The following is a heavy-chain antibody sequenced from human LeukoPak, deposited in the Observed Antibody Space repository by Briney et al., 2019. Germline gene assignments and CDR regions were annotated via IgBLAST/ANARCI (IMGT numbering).Heavy chain of an antibody. D-gene: IGHD3-22*01. CDR3: ARLYEGYYYDSSGYAYFDY. CDR1: GYNFPNYW. CDR2: IYPGDSDT. Sequence: GESLKISCKSSGYNFPNYWIGWVRQMPGKGLEWMGIIYPGDSDTRYSPSFQGQVTISADKSISTAYLQWSSLKASDTAMYYCARLYEGYYYDSSGYAYFDYWGQGTLVTVSS. J-gene: IGHJ4*02. V-gene: IGHV5-51*01.